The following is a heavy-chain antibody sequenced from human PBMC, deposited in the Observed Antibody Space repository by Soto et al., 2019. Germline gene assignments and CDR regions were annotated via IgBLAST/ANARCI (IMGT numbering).Heavy chain of an antibody. Sequence: GGSLRLSCAASGFTFSSYAMHWVRQAPGKGLEWVAVISYDGSNKYYADSVKGRFTISRDNSKNTLYLQVNSLRAEDTAVYYCARDLKYSNYAYYYYGMDVWGQGTTVTVSS. V-gene: IGHV3-30-3*01. D-gene: IGHD4-4*01. CDR3: ARDLKYSNYAYYYYGMDV. J-gene: IGHJ6*02. CDR2: ISYDGSNK. CDR1: GFTFSSYA.